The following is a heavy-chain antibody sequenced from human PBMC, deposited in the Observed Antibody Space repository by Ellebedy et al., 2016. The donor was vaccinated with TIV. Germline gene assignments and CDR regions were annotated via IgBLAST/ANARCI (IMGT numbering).Heavy chain of an antibody. CDR1: GFIFSSYG. D-gene: IGHD3-22*01. V-gene: IGHV3-30*03. Sequence: GESLKISCAASGFIFSSYGMHWVRQAPGKGLEWVAIISYDGSNKYYADSVKGRFTISRDNSKNTLYLQMNSLRAEDTAVYYCARDLEHYYDSSGYYEGDYWGQGTLVTVSS. CDR3: ARDLEHYYDSSGYYEGDY. CDR2: ISYDGSNK. J-gene: IGHJ4*02.